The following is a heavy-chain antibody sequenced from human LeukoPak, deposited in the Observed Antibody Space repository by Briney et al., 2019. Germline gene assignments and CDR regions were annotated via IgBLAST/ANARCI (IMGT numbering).Heavy chain of an antibody. CDR3: ARRRVGATFDY. Sequence: SETLSLTCTVSGGSINSSSSYWGWIRQPPGEGLEWIGSIYYSGSTYYNPSLKSRVTISVDTSKNQFSLKLSSVTAADTAVYYCARRRVGATFDYWGQGTLVTVSS. J-gene: IGHJ4*02. CDR1: GGSINSSSSY. D-gene: IGHD1-26*01. CDR2: IYYSGST. V-gene: IGHV4-39*01.